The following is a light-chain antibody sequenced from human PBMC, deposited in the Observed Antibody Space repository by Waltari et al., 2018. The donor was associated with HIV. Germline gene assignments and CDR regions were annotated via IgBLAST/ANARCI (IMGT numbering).Light chain of an antibody. CDR2: EVT. CDR1: SSNVGGDDL. V-gene: IGLV2-23*02. CDR3: CSCPRSGIRYV. J-gene: IGLJ1*01. Sequence: QSALTQPASVSGSPGQSITISCTGTSSNVGGDDLVSWYQQHPGEAPKLLIYEVTKRPSVVSNRFSGSKSGNTASLTISGLQAEDEADYYCCSCPRSGIRYVFGTGTKVTVL.